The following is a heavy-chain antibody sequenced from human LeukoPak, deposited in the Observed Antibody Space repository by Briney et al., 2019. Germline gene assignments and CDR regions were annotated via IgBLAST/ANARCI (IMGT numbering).Heavy chain of an antibody. CDR1: GASITTASYS. V-gene: IGHV4-30-2*01. CDR2: FHHAGSS. CDR3: VRGGGLPNCGGFCPPDT. D-gene: IGHD2-21*01. Sequence: SETLSLTCAVSGASITTASYSWNWIRQPPGEGLEWIGCFHHAGSSYYNPSLRSRVTISGDRSKNQVSLNLSSVTAADAALYFCVRGGGLPNCGGFCPPDTWGQGKMIIVSS. J-gene: IGHJ3*01.